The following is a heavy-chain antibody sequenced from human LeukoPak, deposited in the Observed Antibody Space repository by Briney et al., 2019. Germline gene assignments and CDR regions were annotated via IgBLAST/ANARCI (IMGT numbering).Heavy chain of an antibody. V-gene: IGHV4-34*01. CDR2: INHSGST. CDR1: GGSFSGYY. CDR3: ARPYYYDSRIDP. Sequence: SETLSLTCAVYGGSFSGYYWSWIRQPPGKGLELIGEINHSGSTNYNPSLKSRVTISVDTSKNQFSLKLSSVTAADTAVYYCARPYYYDSRIDPWGQGILVTVSS. J-gene: IGHJ5*02. D-gene: IGHD3-22*01.